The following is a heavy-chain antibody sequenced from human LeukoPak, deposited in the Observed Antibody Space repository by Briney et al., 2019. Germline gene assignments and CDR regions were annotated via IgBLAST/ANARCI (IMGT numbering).Heavy chain of an antibody. D-gene: IGHD6-19*01. CDR2: IYYSGST. CDR3: ARQRGETVAGTRWFDP. J-gene: IGHJ5*02. V-gene: IGHV4-59*08. Sequence: SETLSLTCTVSGGSISSYYWSWIRQPPGKGLEWIGYIYYSGSTNYNPSLKSRVTISVDTSKNQFSLKLSSVTAADTAVHYCARQRGETVAGTRWFDPWGQGTLVTVSS. CDR1: GGSISSYY.